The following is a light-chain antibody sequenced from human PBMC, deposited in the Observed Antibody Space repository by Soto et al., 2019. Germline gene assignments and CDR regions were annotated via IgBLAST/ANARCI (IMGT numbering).Light chain of an antibody. J-gene: IGKJ1*01. CDR2: TAS. Sequence: VLTQSPGTLSLSPGEGATLSCRASQRVASDLAWYQQKPGQAPRLLIYTASTRATGIPARFSGSGSGTEFTLTISSLQSEDFAVYYCQQYNNWPGTFGQGTKVDIK. CDR1: QRVASD. CDR3: QQYNNWPGT. V-gene: IGKV3-15*01.